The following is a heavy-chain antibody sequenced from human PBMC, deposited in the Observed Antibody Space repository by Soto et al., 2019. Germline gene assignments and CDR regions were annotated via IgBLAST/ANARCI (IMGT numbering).Heavy chain of an antibody. CDR1: GFPFSIYD. V-gene: IGHV3-23*01. CDR2: IGPGGDNT. CDR3: TQGAWLDR. J-gene: IGHJ5*02. Sequence: GGSLSLSCAASGFPFSIYDMAWARQAPGKGLEWVSSIGPGGDNTHYADSVQGRFTISRDNSKNTLYLQLNSLRGEDTAAYYCTQGAWLDRWGQGTLVNVSS.